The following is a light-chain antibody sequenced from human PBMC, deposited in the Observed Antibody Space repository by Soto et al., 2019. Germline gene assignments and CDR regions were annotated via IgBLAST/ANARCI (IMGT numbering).Light chain of an antibody. CDR1: QGISSY. V-gene: IGKV1-8*01. CDR2: AAS. J-gene: IGKJ2*01. CDR3: QQYYSYPQT. Sequence: AIRMTQSPSSFSASTGDRVTITCRASQGISSYLAWYQQKPGKAPKLLIYAASTLQRGVPSRFSGSGSGTDSTLTISCLQSEDFATYYCQQYYSYPQTFGQGTKLEIK.